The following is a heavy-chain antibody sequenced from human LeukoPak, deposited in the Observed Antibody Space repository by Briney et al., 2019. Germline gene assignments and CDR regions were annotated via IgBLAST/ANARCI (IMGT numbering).Heavy chain of an antibody. CDR3: ARKMKTGDRVGTFDI. Sequence: PGGSLRLSCAASGFTFSSHNMNWVRQAPMKGLEWVSSIGTDGSYIYYADSVQGRFTISRVNAKNSLYLQMNGLTAEDTAVYYCARKMKTGDRVGTFDIWGQGTMVTVSS. V-gene: IGHV3-21*01. CDR1: GFTFSSHN. J-gene: IGHJ3*02. D-gene: IGHD1-1*01. CDR2: IGTDGSYI.